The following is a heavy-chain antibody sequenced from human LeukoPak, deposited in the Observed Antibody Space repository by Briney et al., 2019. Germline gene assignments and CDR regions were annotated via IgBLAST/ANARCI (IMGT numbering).Heavy chain of an antibody. CDR3: ARDFSGGFDY. D-gene: IGHD3-10*01. J-gene: IGHJ4*02. CDR1: GFTFSSYS. CDR2: ISSSSSYI. Sequence: NPGGSLRLSCAASGFTFSSYSTNWVRQAPGKGLEWVSSISSSSSYIYYADSVKGRFTISRDNAKNSLYLQMNSLRAEDTAVYYCARDFSGGFDYWGQGTLVTVSS. V-gene: IGHV3-21*01.